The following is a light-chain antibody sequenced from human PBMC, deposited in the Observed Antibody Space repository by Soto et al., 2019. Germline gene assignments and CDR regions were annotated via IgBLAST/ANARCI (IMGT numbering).Light chain of an antibody. V-gene: IGLV2-8*01. Sequence: QSALTQPPSASGSPGQSVTISCTGTSSDVGGYNYVSWYQQHPGKAPKLMIYEVNKRSSGVPDRFSGSKSGNTASLIVSGLQAEDEADYYCCSYAGSNTYVFGTGTKVTVL. J-gene: IGLJ1*01. CDR1: SSDVGGYNY. CDR2: EVN. CDR3: CSYAGSNTYV.